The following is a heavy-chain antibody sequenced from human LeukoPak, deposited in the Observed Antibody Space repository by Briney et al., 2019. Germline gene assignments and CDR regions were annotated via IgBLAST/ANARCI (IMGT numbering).Heavy chain of an antibody. CDR3: ARDLGGYFYGYSYYYGMDV. Sequence: GGSLRLSCAASGFTFSSYWMHWVRQAPGKGLEWVSLIYNGGSTYYADSVKGRFTISRDNSKNTLYLQMNSLRAEDTAVYYCARDLGGYFYGYSYYYGMDVWGQGTTVTVSS. CDR1: GFTFSSYW. J-gene: IGHJ6*02. D-gene: IGHD5-18*01. V-gene: IGHV3-66*01. CDR2: IYNGGST.